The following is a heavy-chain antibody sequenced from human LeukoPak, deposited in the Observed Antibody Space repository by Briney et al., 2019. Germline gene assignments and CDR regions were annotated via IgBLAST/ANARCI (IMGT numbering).Heavy chain of an antibody. V-gene: IGHV3-30*18. CDR2: ISYDGSNN. CDR3: AKVMGRRLLWFGDGNYFDY. D-gene: IGHD3-10*01. Sequence: GGSLRLSCAASGVTFSSYGMHGVRQAPGKGREWGAVISYDGSNNYYSDYVRSRFTISRDNSKNTLYLQMNSMTAEDTAVYYCAKVMGRRLLWFGDGNYFDYWGQGTLVTVSS. CDR1: GVTFSSYG. J-gene: IGHJ4*02.